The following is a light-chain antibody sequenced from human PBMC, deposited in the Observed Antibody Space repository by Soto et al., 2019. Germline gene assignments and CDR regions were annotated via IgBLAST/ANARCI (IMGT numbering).Light chain of an antibody. J-gene: IGKJ4*01. CDR2: GAS. Sequence: EIVMTQSPVPLSLSPGERATLSCKAGESVSSNLAWYQQKPGQAPRLLIYGASTRATGIPARFSGSGSATEFTLIISSLEPEDFAVYYCQQRYSWPLTFGGGTKVDIK. CDR1: ESVSSN. CDR3: QQRYSWPLT. V-gene: IGKV3-15*01.